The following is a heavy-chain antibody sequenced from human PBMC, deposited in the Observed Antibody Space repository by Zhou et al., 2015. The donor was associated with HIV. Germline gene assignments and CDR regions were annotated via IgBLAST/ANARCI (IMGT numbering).Heavy chain of an antibody. CDR2: IIPMFHTP. CDR3: AVTPTPRAEITEAGKFYFFEMDV. Sequence: VQLEQSGAEVKKPGSSVKVSCKASGGTFNAFAIAWVRQAPGKGLEWMGGIIPMFHTPNYAQRFQGRLTIIADESTTTVHMELSGLRSEDTAIYYCAVTPTPRAEITEAGKFYFFEMDVVGPRTRSASPQ. D-gene: IGHD6-19*01. J-gene: IGHJ6*01. V-gene: IGHV1-69*12. CDR1: GGTFNAFA.